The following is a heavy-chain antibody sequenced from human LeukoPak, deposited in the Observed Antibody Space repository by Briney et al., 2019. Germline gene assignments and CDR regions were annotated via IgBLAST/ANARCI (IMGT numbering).Heavy chain of an antibody. CDR2: SGHSDGTT. V-gene: IGHV3-23*01. D-gene: IGHD6-6*01. Sequence: GGSLRLSCAASEFTFSSYAMNWVRQAPGKGLEWVSSGHSDGTTYYADSVKGRFTISRDNSKNTLSLQMNSLRAEDTAVYYCAKGSRIAARPTIWFDSWGQGTLVTVSS. CDR1: EFTFSSYA. CDR3: AKGSRIAARPTIWFDS. J-gene: IGHJ5*01.